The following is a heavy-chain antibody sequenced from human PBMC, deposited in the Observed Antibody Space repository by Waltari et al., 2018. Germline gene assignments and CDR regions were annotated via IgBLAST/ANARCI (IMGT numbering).Heavy chain of an antibody. CDR2: ITSKSDGATT. J-gene: IGHJ4*01. CDR1: GFRFTPAW. V-gene: IGHV3-15*01. D-gene: IGHD7-27*01. CDR3: TTLDAPWGG. Sequence: EVQMVESGGGSMKPGDSLRRPCVASGFRFTPAWLTWVRQAPGKGLEWVGRITSKSDGATTDYAAPVKGRFSISREDSQNMVFLQMNSLRTEDTAVYFCTTLDAPWGGWGHGTLVTVSS.